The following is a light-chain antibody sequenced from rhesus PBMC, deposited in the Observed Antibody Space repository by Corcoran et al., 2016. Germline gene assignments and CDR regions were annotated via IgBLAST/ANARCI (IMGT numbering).Light chain of an antibody. CDR3: QQYNSAPWT. CDR1: QSISSW. J-gene: IGKJ1*01. CDR2: KAS. V-gene: IGKV1-16*01. Sequence: DIQMTQSPSSLSASVGDKVTITCQASQSISSWLAWYQQKPGKAPKPLIYKASSLESGVPSRFSGSGSGTDFHRTISSLQPEEFATYYCQQYNSAPWTLGQGTKVEIK.